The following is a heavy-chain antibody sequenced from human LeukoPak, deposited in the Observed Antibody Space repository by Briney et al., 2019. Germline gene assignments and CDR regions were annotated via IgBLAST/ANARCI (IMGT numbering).Heavy chain of an antibody. Sequence: ASVKVSCKASGYTFTSYDINWVRQATGQGLEWMGWMNPNSGNTGYAQKFQGRVTMTRNISISTAYMELSSLRSEDTAVYYCAKTKITLIVVANPNSGALDIWGQGTMVTVSS. CDR2: MNPNSGNT. J-gene: IGHJ3*02. CDR1: GYTFTSYD. CDR3: AKTKITLIVVANPNSGALDI. V-gene: IGHV1-8*01. D-gene: IGHD3-22*01.